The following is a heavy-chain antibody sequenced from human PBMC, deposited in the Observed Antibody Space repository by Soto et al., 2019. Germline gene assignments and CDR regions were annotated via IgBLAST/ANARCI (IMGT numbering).Heavy chain of an antibody. D-gene: IGHD2-2*01. CDR2: IYYSGSN. J-gene: IGHJ5*02. Sequence: SETLSLTCTVSGGSISSGDYYWSWIRQPPGKSLEWIGYIYYSGSNYYNPSLKSRVTISVDTSKNQFSLKLSSVTAADTAVYYCAREVIVVVPAASNNWFDPWGQGMLVTVSS. V-gene: IGHV4-30-4*01. CDR3: AREVIVVVPAASNNWFDP. CDR1: GGSISSGDYY.